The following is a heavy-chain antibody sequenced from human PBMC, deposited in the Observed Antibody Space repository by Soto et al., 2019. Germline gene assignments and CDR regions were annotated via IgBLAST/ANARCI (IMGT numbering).Heavy chain of an antibody. CDR3: ARYKSNYYYGMDV. CDR1: GGSISSYY. V-gene: IGHV4-59*01. J-gene: IGHJ6*02. CDR2: IYYSGIT. Sequence: QVQLQESGPGLVKPSETLSLTCTVSGGSISSYYWSWIRQPPGKGLEWIGYIYYSGITNYNPSLKSRVPLSXDXPKNHFSPTLSSVTAADTDVYYCARYKSNYYYGMDVWGQGTTVTVSS. D-gene: IGHD1-20*01.